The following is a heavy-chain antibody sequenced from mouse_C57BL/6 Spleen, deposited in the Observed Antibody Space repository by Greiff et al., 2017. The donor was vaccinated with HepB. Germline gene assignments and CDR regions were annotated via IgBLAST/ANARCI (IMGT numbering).Heavy chain of an antibody. CDR1: GYTFTDYY. CDR3: ARERDWGAMDY. J-gene: IGHJ4*01. CDR2: INPNNGGT. Sequence: VQLQQSGPELVKPGASVKISCKASGYTFTDYYMNWVKQSHGKSLEWIGDINPNNGGTSYNQKFKGKATLTVDKSSSTAYMELRSLTSEDSAVYYCARERDWGAMDYWGQGTSVTVSS. V-gene: IGHV1-26*01.